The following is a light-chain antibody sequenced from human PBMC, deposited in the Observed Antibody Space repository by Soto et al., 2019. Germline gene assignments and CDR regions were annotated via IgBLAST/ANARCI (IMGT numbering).Light chain of an antibody. V-gene: IGLV1-47*02. Sequence: QSVLTQPPSASGTPGQRVTISCSGSRSNIGSNFVFWYQQFPGTAPKLLIYSNNERPSGVPDRFSGSKSGTSASLAISGLRSEDEADYYCAAWDDSLSGHGVFGGGTKLTVL. CDR2: SNN. CDR1: RSNIGSNF. J-gene: IGLJ3*02. CDR3: AAWDDSLSGHGV.